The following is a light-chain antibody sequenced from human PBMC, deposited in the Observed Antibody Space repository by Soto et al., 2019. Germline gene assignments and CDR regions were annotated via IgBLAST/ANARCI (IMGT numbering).Light chain of an antibody. J-gene: IGLJ1*01. CDR3: TSYTSSSSLIL. V-gene: IGLV2-14*01. CDR2: EVT. CDR1: STDVGTYNY. Sequence: QSALTQPASVSGSPGQSITISCTGTSTDVGTYNYVSWYQQHPGKAPKLMIYEVTNRPSGVSSRFSGSKSGNTASLTISGLQAEDAADYYCTSYTSSSSLILFGTGTKVTVL.